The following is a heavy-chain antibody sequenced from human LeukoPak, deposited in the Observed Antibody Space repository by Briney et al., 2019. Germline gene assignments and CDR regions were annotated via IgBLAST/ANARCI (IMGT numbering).Heavy chain of an antibody. J-gene: IGHJ5*02. CDR3: ARALLWFGELSNWFDP. D-gene: IGHD3-10*01. CDR1: GGSISSSSYY. V-gene: IGHV4-39*07. CDR2: INHSGST. Sequence: PSETLSLTCTVSGGSISSSSYYWSWIRQPPGKGLEWIGEINHSGSTNYNPSLKSRVTISVDTSKNQFSLKLSSVTAADTAVYYCARALLWFGELSNWFDPWGQGTLVTVSS.